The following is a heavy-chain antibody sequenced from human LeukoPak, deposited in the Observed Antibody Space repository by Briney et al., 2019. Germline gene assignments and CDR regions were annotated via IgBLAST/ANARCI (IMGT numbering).Heavy chain of an antibody. CDR1: GFTFSNYI. J-gene: IGHJ6*02. CDR3: TRGHYGMDV. Sequence: GGSLRLSCAASGFTFSNYIMNWVRQAPGKGLEWLSYISSSSSPIYYADSVKGRFTISRDNAKNSLYLQMNSLRAEDTAVYYCTRGHYGMDVWGQGTTVTVCS. V-gene: IGHV3-48*01. CDR2: ISSSSSPI.